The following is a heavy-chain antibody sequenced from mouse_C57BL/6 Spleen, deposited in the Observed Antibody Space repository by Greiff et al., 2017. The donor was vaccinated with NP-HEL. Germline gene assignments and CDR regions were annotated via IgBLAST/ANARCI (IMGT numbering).Heavy chain of an antibody. CDR2: ISSGGSYT. D-gene: IGHD2-5*01. V-gene: IGHV5-6*02. J-gene: IGHJ2*01. Sequence: DVMLVESGGDLVKPGGSLKLSCAASGFTFSSYGMSWVRQTPDKRLEWVATISSGGSYTYYPDSVKGRFTISRDNAKNTLYLQMSSLKSEDTAMYYCARPSTIVTFDYWGQGTTLTVSS. CDR3: ARPSTIVTFDY. CDR1: GFTFSSYG.